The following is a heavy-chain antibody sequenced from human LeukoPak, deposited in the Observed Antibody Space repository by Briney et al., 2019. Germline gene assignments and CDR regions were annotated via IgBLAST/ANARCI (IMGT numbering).Heavy chain of an antibody. Sequence: GRSLRLSCAASGFTFSSYGMHWVRQAPGKGLEWVAVISYDGSNKYYADSVKGRFTISRDNSKNTLYLQMNSLRAEDTAVYYCAKDLSIAVAGTGYYYYGMDVWXXGTXXXVSX. CDR2: ISYDGSNK. J-gene: IGHJ6*01. CDR3: AKDLSIAVAGTGYYYYGMDV. CDR1: GFTFSSYG. D-gene: IGHD6-19*01. V-gene: IGHV3-30*18.